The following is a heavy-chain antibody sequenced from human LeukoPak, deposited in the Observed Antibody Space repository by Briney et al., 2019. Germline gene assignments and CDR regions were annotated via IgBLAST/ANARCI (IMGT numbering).Heavy chain of an antibody. Sequence: KPGGSLRLSSAASGFTFSSYSMNWVRQAPGKGLEWVSSISSSSSYIYYADSVKGRFTISRDNAKNSLYLQMNSLRAEDTAVYYCARVYDSSGLMSYYYYYGMDVWGQGTTVTVSS. CDR1: GFTFSSYS. V-gene: IGHV3-21*01. D-gene: IGHD3-22*01. CDR2: ISSSSSYI. CDR3: ARVYDSSGLMSYYYYYGMDV. J-gene: IGHJ6*02.